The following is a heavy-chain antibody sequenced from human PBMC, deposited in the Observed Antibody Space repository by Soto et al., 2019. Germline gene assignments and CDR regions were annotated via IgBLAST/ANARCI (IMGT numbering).Heavy chain of an antibody. CDR2: IKSKTDGGTT. D-gene: IGHD6-13*01. CDR3: TTVGYIAAAGISLPGDY. V-gene: IGHV3-15*01. Sequence: GESLKISCAASGFTFSNAWMSWVRQAPGKGLEWVGRIKSKTDGGTTDYAAPVKGRFTISRDDSKNTLYLQMNSLKTEDTAVYYCTTVGYIAAAGISLPGDYWGQGTLVTVSS. J-gene: IGHJ4*02. CDR1: GFTFSNAW.